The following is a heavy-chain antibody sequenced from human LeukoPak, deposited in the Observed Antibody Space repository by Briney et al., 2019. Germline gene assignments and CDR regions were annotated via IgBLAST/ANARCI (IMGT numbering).Heavy chain of an antibody. CDR1: GFTFSSFA. D-gene: IGHD3-10*01. Sequence: GGSLRLSCAASGFTFSSFAMTWVRQAPGKGLEWVSVIGGSGGSTDYAASVKGRLTIPRDNSRNILYLQVSSLRAEDTAIYYCAKSSRKEVWFPRGYYFDSWGQGILVTVSS. V-gene: IGHV3-23*01. CDR3: AKSSRKEVWFPRGYYFDS. CDR2: IGGSGGST. J-gene: IGHJ4*02.